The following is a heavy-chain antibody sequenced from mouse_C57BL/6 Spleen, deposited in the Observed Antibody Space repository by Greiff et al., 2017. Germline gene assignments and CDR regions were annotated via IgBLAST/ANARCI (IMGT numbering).Heavy chain of an antibody. CDR2: INPYNGGT. V-gene: IGHV1-19*01. Sequence: EVKLVESGPVLVKPGASVKMSCKASGYTFTDYYMNWVKQSHGKSLEWIGVINPYNGGTSYNQKFKGKATLTVDKSSSTAYMELNSLTSEDSAVYYCARRGSYFDYWGQGTTLTVSS. CDR1: GYTFTDYY. CDR3: ARRGSYFDY. J-gene: IGHJ2*01. D-gene: IGHD1-1*02.